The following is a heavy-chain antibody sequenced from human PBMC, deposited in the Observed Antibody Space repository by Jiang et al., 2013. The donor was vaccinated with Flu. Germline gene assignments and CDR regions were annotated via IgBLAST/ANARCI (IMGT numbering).Heavy chain of an antibody. J-gene: IGHJ4*02. D-gene: IGHD2-15*01. CDR3: AKGPLDCSGGSCYWFFDY. CDR1: GFTFSSYG. Sequence: QLVESGGGVVQPGRSLRLSCAASGFTFSSYGMHWVRQAPGKGLEWVAVISYDGSNKYYADSVKGRFTISRDNSKNTLYLQMNSLRAEDTAVYYCAKGPLDCSGGSCYWFFDYWGQGTLVTVSS. V-gene: IGHV3-30*18. CDR2: ISYDGSNK.